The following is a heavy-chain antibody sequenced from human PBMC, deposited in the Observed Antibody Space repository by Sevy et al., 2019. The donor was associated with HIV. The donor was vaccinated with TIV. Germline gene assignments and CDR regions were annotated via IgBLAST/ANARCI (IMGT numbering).Heavy chain of an antibody. Sequence: GGSLRLSCAASGLTFSSYAMHWVRQAPGKGLEWVAVISYDGSDKYFANSVKGRFTISRDNSKNTLFLQMNSLRTEDTAVYYCARGRVTSHYFDYWGQGTLVTVSS. D-gene: IGHD2-21*02. V-gene: IGHV3-30*04. CDR2: ISYDGSDK. J-gene: IGHJ4*02. CDR1: GLTFSSYA. CDR3: ARGRVTSHYFDY.